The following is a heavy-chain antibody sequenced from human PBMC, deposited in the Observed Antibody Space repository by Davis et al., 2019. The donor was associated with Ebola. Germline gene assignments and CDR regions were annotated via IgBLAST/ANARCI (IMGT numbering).Heavy chain of an antibody. V-gene: IGHV3-23*01. Sequence: GGSLRLSCAASGLTFSLFAMNWVRQAPGKGLEWVSAISGSLGKTYYADSVKGRFTISRDNSKNMLYLQMNNLGAEDTAVYYCARGDDGDDFWSGLMKKWGQGTLVTVSS. J-gene: IGHJ4*02. CDR1: GLTFSLFA. D-gene: IGHD3-3*01. CDR3: ARGDDGDDFWSGLMKK. CDR2: ISGSLGKT.